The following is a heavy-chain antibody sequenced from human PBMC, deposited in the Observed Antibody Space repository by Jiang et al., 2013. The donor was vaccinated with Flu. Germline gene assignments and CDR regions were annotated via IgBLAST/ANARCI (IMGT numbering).Heavy chain of an antibody. Sequence: GPGLVKPSETLSLTCAVSGYSISSGYYWGWIRQPPGKGLEWIGSIYHSGSTYYNPSLKSRVTISVETSKNQFSLKLSSVTAADTAVYYCANAYGSGEDAFDIWGQGTMVTVSS. CDR3: ANAYGSGEDAFDI. CDR1: GYSISSGYY. J-gene: IGHJ3*02. CDR2: IYHSGST. V-gene: IGHV4-38-2*01. D-gene: IGHD3-10*01.